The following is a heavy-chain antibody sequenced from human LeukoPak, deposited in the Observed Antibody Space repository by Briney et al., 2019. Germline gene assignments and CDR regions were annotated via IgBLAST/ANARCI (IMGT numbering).Heavy chain of an antibody. CDR2: INTDESST. Sequence: GGSLRLSCAASGFTFSSYWMHWVRQAPGKGLVWVSRINTDESSTSYADSVKGRFTISRDNAQNSLYLQMNSLRVEDTAVYYCARRLCTSCYRSMDVWGRGTTVTVSS. D-gene: IGHD2-2*01. V-gene: IGHV3-74*01. CDR3: ARRLCTSCYRSMDV. CDR1: GFTFSSYW. J-gene: IGHJ6*04.